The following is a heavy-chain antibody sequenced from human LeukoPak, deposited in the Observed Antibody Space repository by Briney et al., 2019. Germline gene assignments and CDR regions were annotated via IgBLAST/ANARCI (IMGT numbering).Heavy chain of an antibody. D-gene: IGHD5-24*01. CDR1: GFTFSCYA. J-gene: IGHJ6*02. V-gene: IGHV3-30*04. CDR3: ARDLSDEAFYYYYGMDV. Sequence: GGSLRLSCAASGFTFSCYAMHWVRQAPGKGLEWVAVISYDGSNKYHADSVKGRYTISRDNSKNTLYLQMNSLRAEDTAVYYCARDLSDEAFYYYYGMDVWGQGTTVTVSS. CDR2: ISYDGSNK.